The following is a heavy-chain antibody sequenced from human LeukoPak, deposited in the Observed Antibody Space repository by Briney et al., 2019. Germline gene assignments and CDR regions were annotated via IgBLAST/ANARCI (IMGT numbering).Heavy chain of an antibody. V-gene: IGHV4-34*01. CDR1: GGSFSGYY. CDR2: INHSGST. D-gene: IGHD3-3*01. Sequence: PSETLSLTCAVYGGSFSGYYWSWIRQPPGKGLEWIGEINHSGSTNYNPSLKSRVTISVDTSKNQFSLKLSSVTAADTAVYYCARGLSSYYDFWSGHNWFDPWDQGTLVTVSS. J-gene: IGHJ5*02. CDR3: ARGLSSYYDFWSGHNWFDP.